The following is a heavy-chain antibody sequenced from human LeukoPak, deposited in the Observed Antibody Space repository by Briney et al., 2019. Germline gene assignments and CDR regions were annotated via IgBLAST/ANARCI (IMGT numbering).Heavy chain of an antibody. CDR2: IYHSGST. Sequence: PSETLSLTCSVSGGFNTHYYWSWIRQPPGKGLEWIGYIYHSGSTNYNPSLKSRVTISVDTSKNQFSLKLSSVTAADTAVYYCARGRSVWGSYFDNWFDPWGQGTLVTVSS. J-gene: IGHJ5*02. V-gene: IGHV4-59*12. D-gene: IGHD3-16*01. CDR3: ARGRSVWGSYFDNWFDP. CDR1: GGFNTHYY.